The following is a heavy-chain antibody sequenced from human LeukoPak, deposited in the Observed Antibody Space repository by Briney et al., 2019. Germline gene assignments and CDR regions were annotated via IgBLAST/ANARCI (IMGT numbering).Heavy chain of an antibody. CDR2: IKPDGSEK. Sequence: GGSLRLSCAASGFTFSTYWMGWVRQAPGKGLEWVAKIKPDGSEKDHVDSVKGRFTISRDNAKNSLYLQLNSLRAEDTAVYYCARSRFYFDYWDQGTLVTVSS. CDR1: GFTFSTYW. V-gene: IGHV3-7*01. J-gene: IGHJ4*02. CDR3: ARSRFYFDY.